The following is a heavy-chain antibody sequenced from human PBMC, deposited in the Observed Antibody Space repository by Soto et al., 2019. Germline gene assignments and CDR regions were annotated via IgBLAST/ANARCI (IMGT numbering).Heavy chain of an antibody. CDR2: ISSSSSYI. V-gene: IGHV3-21*01. D-gene: IGHD3-16*01. J-gene: IGHJ6*02. CDR1: GFTFSSYS. CDR3: ARAPKRSLGLWGGMDV. Sequence: EVQLVESGGGLVKPGGSLRLSCAASGFTFSSYSMNWVRQAPGKGLEWVSSISSSSSYIYYADSVKGRFTISRDNAKNSLYLQMNSLRAEDTAVYYCARAPKRSLGLWGGMDVWGQGTTGTVSS.